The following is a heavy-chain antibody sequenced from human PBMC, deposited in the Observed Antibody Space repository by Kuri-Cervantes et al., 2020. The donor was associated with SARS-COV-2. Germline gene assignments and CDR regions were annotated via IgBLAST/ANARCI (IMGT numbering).Heavy chain of an antibody. Sequence: GESLKISCAASGFTFSSYSMNWVRQAPGKGLEWVSSISSSSSYIYYADSVKGRFTISRDNAKNSLYLQMNSLRAEDTAVYYCARGNNWNVYDPTYFDYWGQGPLVTVSS. CDR2: ISSSSSYI. D-gene: IGHD1-20*01. CDR1: GFTFSSYS. CDR3: ARGNNWNVYDPTYFDY. V-gene: IGHV3-21*01. J-gene: IGHJ4*02.